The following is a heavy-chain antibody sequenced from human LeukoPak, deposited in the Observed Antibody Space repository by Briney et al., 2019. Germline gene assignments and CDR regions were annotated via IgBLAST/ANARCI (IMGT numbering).Heavy chain of an antibody. Sequence: ASVKVSCKASGYTFTSYYMHWVRQAPGQGLEWMGIINASGGSTSYAQKFQGRVTMTTDTSTSTAYMELRSLRSDDTAVYYCARATRAAAGQRVDYWGQGTLVTVSS. V-gene: IGHV1-46*01. J-gene: IGHJ4*02. CDR3: ARATRAAAGQRVDY. CDR1: GYTFTSYY. CDR2: INASGGST. D-gene: IGHD6-13*01.